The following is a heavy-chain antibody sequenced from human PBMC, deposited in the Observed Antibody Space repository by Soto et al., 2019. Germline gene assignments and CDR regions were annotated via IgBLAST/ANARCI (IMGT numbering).Heavy chain of an antibody. CDR3: ARERTSKGGLDV. Sequence: FLRLSCAASGFMFSHDWMNWVRQGPGKGLEWIARIISGGSRVTYADSVEGRFTITRDNAKNMLFLEMHSLTVEDTAVYYCARERTSKGGLDVWGQGTTVTVSS. CDR1: GFMFSHDW. CDR2: IISGGSRV. V-gene: IGHV3-74*01. J-gene: IGHJ6*02.